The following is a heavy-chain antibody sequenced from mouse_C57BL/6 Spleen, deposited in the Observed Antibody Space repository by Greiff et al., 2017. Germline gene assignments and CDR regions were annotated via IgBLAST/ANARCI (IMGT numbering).Heavy chain of an antibody. V-gene: IGHV1-82*01. CDR3: ARGSNYLFYAMDY. Sequence: QVQLKQSGPELVKPGASVKISCKASGYAFSSSWMNWVKQRPGKGLEWIGRIYPGDGDTNYNGKFKGKATLTADKSSSTAYMQLSSLTSEDSAVYFCARGSNYLFYAMDYWGQGTSVTVSS. CDR2: IYPGDGDT. CDR1: GYAFSSSW. J-gene: IGHJ4*01. D-gene: IGHD2-5*01.